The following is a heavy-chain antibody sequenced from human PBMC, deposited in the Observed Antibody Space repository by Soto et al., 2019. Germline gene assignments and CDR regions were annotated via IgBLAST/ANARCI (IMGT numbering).Heavy chain of an antibody. Sequence: ASGKFSCKSSGGTFSSYAIIWVRQAPGQGLEWMGGSIPIFGTANYAQKFQGRVRITADESTSTAYMELSSLRSEDTAVYYCARSVLRFLEWSRDYYYYGMDVWGQGTTVTVSS. D-gene: IGHD3-3*01. CDR1: GGTFSSYA. J-gene: IGHJ6*02. V-gene: IGHV1-69*13. CDR2: SIPIFGTA. CDR3: ARSVLRFLEWSRDYYYYGMDV.